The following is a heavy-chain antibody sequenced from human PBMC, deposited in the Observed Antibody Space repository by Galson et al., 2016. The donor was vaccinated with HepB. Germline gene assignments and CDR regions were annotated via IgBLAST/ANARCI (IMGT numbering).Heavy chain of an antibody. V-gene: IGHV3-48*02. Sequence: SLRLSCAASGFTFSTYSMNWVRQAPGKGLEWISYISSSRNTMYYADSVEGRFTISRDNARNSLYLQMNSLRHEDTAVFYCVRDQGRTFDYWGQGILVIVSS. J-gene: IGHJ4*02. CDR3: VRDQGRTFDY. CDR2: ISSSRNTM. CDR1: GFTFSTYS.